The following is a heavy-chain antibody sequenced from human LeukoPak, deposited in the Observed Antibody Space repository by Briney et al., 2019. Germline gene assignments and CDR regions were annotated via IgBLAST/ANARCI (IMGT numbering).Heavy chain of an antibody. CDR3: ARDRLHCRGSICYSHFDF. D-gene: IGHD2-15*01. J-gene: IGHJ4*02. CDR2: IYHSGST. V-gene: IGHV4-30-2*01. CDR1: GGSISNTGDY. Sequence: HSETLSLSCPVSGGSISNTGDYWSWIRQPPGKGLEWIGYIYHSGSTYYNPSLKSRVTISIDRSNNQLSLKLSSVTAADTAVYFCARDRLHCRGSICYSHFDFWGQGTLVTVSS.